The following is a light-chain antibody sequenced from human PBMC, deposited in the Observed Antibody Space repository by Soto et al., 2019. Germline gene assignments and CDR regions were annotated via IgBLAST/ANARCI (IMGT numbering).Light chain of an antibody. J-gene: IGLJ1*01. Sequence: QSVLTQPPSASGSPGQSVTISCTGTSSDVGAYDYVSWYQQHPGKAPKLMIYHVTYRPSGVSNRYSGSKSGNSASLTIPGLQADDEADYYCCSLTTSHTYVFGSGTKLTVL. CDR3: CSLTTSHTYV. CDR1: SSDVGAYDY. V-gene: IGLV2-14*01. CDR2: HVT.